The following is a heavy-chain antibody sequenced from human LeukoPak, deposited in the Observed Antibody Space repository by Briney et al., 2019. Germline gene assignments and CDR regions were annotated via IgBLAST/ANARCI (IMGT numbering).Heavy chain of an antibody. J-gene: IGHJ3*02. CDR3: ARGPGLGKECAFDI. V-gene: IGHV5-51*01. Sequence: GESLKISCRASGYNFPTYWIGWVRQMPGKGLEWMGIIYPDDSDTRYSPSFQGQVTISADKSISTAYVQWSSVIDSATAMYDCARGPGLGKECAFDIWGQGTMVTVSS. CDR2: IYPDDSDT. D-gene: IGHD3-3*01. CDR1: GYNFPTYW.